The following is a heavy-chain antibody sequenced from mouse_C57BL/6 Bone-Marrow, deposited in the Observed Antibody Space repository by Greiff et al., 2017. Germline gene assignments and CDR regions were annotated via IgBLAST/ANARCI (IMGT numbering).Heavy chain of an antibody. CDR1: GYTFTSYW. CDR2: IYPSDSET. D-gene: IGHD1-1*01. CDR3: ARTSITTVAYAMDY. V-gene: IGHV1-61*01. J-gene: IGHJ4*01. Sequence: QVQLQQPGAELVRPGSSVKLSCKASGYTFTSYWMDWVKQRPGQGLEWIGNIYPSDSETHYNQKFKDKATLPVDKSSSTAYMQLSSLTSEDSAVYYCARTSITTVAYAMDYWGQGTSVTVSS.